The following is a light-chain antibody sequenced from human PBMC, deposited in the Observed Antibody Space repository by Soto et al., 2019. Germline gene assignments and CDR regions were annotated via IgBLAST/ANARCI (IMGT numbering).Light chain of an antibody. J-gene: IGLJ2*01. Sequence: QSVLTQPPSASGTPGQRVTISCSGSSSNIGSNYVYWYQQLPGTAPKLLIYRNNQRPSGVPDRFSGSKSGTSASLAINGLRSEDEADYYCAAWDDSLRGVFGGGTQLTVL. CDR2: RNN. V-gene: IGLV1-47*01. CDR3: AAWDDSLRGV. CDR1: SSNIGSNY.